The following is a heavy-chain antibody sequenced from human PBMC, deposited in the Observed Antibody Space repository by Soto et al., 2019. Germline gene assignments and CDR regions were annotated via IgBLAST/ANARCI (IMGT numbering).Heavy chain of an antibody. D-gene: IGHD5-18*01. CDR1: GFPLTEFS. CDR2: FDAEDGET. CDR3: ARGAVGYSYGPVFDY. J-gene: IGHJ4*02. Sequence: ASVKVSCKVSGFPLTEFSIHWVRQAPRKGLEWMGAFDAEDGETIYAQKFQGRVTMTEDTSTDTAYMELSSLRSEDTAVYYCARGAVGYSYGPVFDYWGQGTLVTVSS. V-gene: IGHV1-24*01.